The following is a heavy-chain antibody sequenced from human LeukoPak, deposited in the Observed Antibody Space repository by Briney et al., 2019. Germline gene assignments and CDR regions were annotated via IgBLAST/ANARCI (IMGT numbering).Heavy chain of an antibody. J-gene: IGHJ4*02. CDR2: IHYSGST. CDR1: GGSISSYY. V-gene: IGHV4-59*01. D-gene: IGHD3-10*01. Sequence: SETLSLTCTVSGGSISSYYWSWIRQPPGKGLEWIGYIHYSGSTNYNPSLKSRVSISVDTSRNQFSLKLSSVTAADTAVYYCTREAVFSYGSGNSHYFDYWGQGTLVTVPS. CDR3: TREAVFSYGSGNSHYFDY.